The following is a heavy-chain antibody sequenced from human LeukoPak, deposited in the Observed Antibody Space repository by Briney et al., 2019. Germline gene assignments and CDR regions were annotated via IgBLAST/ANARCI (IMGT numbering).Heavy chain of an antibody. CDR2: IGTAGDT. V-gene: IGHV3-13*01. CDR3: ARGGAYCSSTSCSWFDP. Sequence: GGSLRLSCAASGLTFSSYDMHWVRQATGKGLEWVSGIGTAGDTYYPGSVKGRFTISRENAKDSLYLQMNSLRAGDTAVYYCARGGAYCSSTSCSWFDPWGQGTLVTVSS. J-gene: IGHJ5*02. CDR1: GLTFSSYD. D-gene: IGHD2-2*01.